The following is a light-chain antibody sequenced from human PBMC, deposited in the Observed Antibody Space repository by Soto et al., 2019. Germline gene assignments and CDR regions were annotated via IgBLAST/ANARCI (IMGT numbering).Light chain of an antibody. J-gene: IGLJ2*01. V-gene: IGLV1-51*01. CDR1: HSNIGNNF. CDR3: GTWDYTLTAVV. CDR2: DNN. Sequence: QSLLTQPPSVSATPGQHITISCSGSHSNIGNNFVSWYQHLPGTAPKLLIFDNNKRPSGIPDRFSGSKSGTSATLGITGLQTGDEGDYFCGTWDYTLTAVVFGGGTKLTVL.